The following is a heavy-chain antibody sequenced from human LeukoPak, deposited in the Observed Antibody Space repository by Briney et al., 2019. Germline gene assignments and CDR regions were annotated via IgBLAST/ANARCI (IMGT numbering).Heavy chain of an antibody. Sequence: SETLSLTCAVYGGSFIGYDWTWIRHPPGKGREWIGEINHSGGTNYNPSLKSRVTISVDTSKTQFSLKLSSVTAADTAVYYCASLARGGNWFDPWGQGTLVTVSS. CDR1: GGSFIGYD. D-gene: IGHD6-6*01. V-gene: IGHV4-34*01. CDR3: ASLARGGNWFDP. CDR2: INHSGGT. J-gene: IGHJ5*02.